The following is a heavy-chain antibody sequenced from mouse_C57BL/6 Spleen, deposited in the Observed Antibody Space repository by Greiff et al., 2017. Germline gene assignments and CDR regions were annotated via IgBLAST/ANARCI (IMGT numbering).Heavy chain of an antibody. J-gene: IGHJ4*01. CDR3: ARWPYYYGSSHYAMDY. D-gene: IGHD1-1*01. V-gene: IGHV1-42*01. CDR2: INPSTGGT. CDR1: GYSFTGYY. Sequence: VQLQQSGPELVKPGASVKISCKASGYSFTGYYMNWVKQSPEKSLEWIGEINPSTGGTTYNQKFKAKDTLTVDKSSSTAYMQLKSLTSEDSAVYYCARWPYYYGSSHYAMDYWGQGTSVTVSS.